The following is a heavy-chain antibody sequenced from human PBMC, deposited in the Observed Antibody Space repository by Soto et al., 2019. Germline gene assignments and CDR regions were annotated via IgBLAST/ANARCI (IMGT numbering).Heavy chain of an antibody. J-gene: IGHJ6*02. CDR3: ARDQGYYYGSGSYYNGGYYGMDV. CDR2: IYYSGST. V-gene: IGHV4-30-4*01. CDR1: GGSISSGDYY. D-gene: IGHD3-10*01. Sequence: QVQLQESGPGLVKPSQTLSLTCTVSGGSISSGDYYWSWIRQPPGKGLEWIGYIYYSGSTYYNPPLQSRVTISVDTSKNQFYLKLSSVTAADTAVYYCARDQGYYYGSGSYYNGGYYGMDVWGQGTTVTVSS.